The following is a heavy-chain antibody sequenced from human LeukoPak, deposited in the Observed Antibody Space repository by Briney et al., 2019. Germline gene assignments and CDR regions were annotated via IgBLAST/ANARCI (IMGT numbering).Heavy chain of an antibody. CDR2: IKGDGSST. CDR1: GFTFSNYW. CDR3: AKVAAAGKYFDY. J-gene: IGHJ4*02. D-gene: IGHD6-13*01. V-gene: IGHV3-74*01. Sequence: GGSLRLSCATSGFTFSNYWMHWVRQVPGKGPVWVSRIKGDGSSTRNADSVEGRFTISRDNAKNTLYLHMNSLRAEDTAVYYCAKVAAAGKYFDYWGQGTLVTVSS.